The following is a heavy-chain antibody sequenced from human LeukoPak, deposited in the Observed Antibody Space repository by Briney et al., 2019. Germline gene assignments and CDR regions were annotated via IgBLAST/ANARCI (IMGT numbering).Heavy chain of an antibody. J-gene: IGHJ4*02. Sequence: GGSLRLSCAASGFTFSTYWMHWVRQAPGKGLVWASRINSDGTRTTYADSVKGRFTISRDNAKNTLYLQMNTLRAEDTAVYYCARGGPPRAAMDNWGQGTLVTVSS. V-gene: IGHV3-74*01. D-gene: IGHD5-18*01. CDR1: GFTFSTYW. CDR2: INSDGTRT. CDR3: ARGGPPRAAMDN.